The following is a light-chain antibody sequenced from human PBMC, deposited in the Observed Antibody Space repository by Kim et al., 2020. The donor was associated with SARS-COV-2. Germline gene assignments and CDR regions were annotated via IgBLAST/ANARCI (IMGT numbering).Light chain of an antibody. J-gene: IGLJ3*02. Sequence: VTVSPGQTASITCSGDKLGDKYACWYQQKPGQSPVLVIYQDSKRPSGIPERFSGSNSGNTATLTISGTQAMDEADYYCQAWDSTWVFGGGTKLTVL. CDR3: QAWDSTWV. CDR2: QDS. CDR1: KLGDKY. V-gene: IGLV3-1*01.